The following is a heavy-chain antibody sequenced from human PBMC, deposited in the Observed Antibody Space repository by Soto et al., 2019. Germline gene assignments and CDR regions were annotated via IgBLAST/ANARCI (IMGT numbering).Heavy chain of an antibody. Sequence: QVQLVESGGGVVQPGRSLRLSCAASGFTFSDYYMSWIRQAPGKGLEWVSYISSSGSTIYYADSVKGRFTISRDNAKNSLYLQMNSLRAEDTAVYYCARDPSIDYSNYVDYWGQGTLVTVSS. J-gene: IGHJ4*02. CDR2: ISSSGSTI. V-gene: IGHV3-11*01. CDR1: GFTFSDYY. CDR3: ARDPSIDYSNYVDY. D-gene: IGHD4-4*01.